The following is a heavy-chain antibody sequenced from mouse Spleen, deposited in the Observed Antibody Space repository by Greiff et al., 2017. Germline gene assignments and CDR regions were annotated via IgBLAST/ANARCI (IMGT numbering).Heavy chain of an antibody. V-gene: IGHV1-82*01. CDR3: ARWELGRGGY. Sequence: QVQLKQSGPELVKPGASVKISCKASGYAFSSSWMNWVKQRPGKGLEWIGRIYPGDGDTNYNGKFKGKATLTADKSSSTAYMQLSSLTSEDSAVYFCARWELGRGGYWGQGTTLTVSS. CDR1: GYAFSSSW. CDR2: IYPGDGDT. D-gene: IGHD4-1*01. J-gene: IGHJ2*01.